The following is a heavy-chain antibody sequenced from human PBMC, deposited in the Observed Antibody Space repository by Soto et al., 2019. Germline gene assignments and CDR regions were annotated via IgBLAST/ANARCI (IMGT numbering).Heavy chain of an antibody. CDR3: ARLIVVVVAATLSPWFDP. Sequence: QVQLQESGPGLVKPSQTLSLTCTVSGGSISSGGYYWSWIRQHPGKGLEWIGYIYYSGSTYYNPSLKSRVNISVDTSKNQFSLKLSSVTAADTAVYYCARLIVVVVAATLSPWFDPWGQGTLVTVSS. J-gene: IGHJ5*02. CDR2: IYYSGST. V-gene: IGHV4-31*03. D-gene: IGHD2-15*01. CDR1: GGSISSGGYY.